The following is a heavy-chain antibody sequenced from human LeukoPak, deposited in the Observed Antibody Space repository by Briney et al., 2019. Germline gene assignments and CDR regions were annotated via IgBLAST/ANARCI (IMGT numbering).Heavy chain of an antibody. D-gene: IGHD4/OR15-4a*01. V-gene: IGHV3-48*01. Sequence: AGGSLRLSCAASGFTFSSYSMNWVRQAPGKGLEWVSYISSSSSTIYYADSVKGRFTISRDNAKNSLYLQMNSLRAEDTAVYYCAKHPQPNLANYAFDIWGQGTMVTVSS. J-gene: IGHJ3*02. CDR1: GFTFSSYS. CDR3: AKHPQPNLANYAFDI. CDR2: ISSSSSTI.